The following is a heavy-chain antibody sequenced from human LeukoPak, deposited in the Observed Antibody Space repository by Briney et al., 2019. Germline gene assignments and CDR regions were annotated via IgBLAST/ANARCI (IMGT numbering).Heavy chain of an antibody. CDR1: GYTFTSYG. J-gene: IGHJ6*04. CDR3: ARDRPDYDILTGYNNYYYYYGMDV. Sequence: ASVKVSCKASGYTFTSYGISWVRQAPGQGVEWMGWISAYNGNTNYAQKLQGRVTMTTDTSTSTAYMELRSLRSDDTAVYYCARDRPDYDILTGYNNYYYYYGMDVWGKGTTVTVSS. CDR2: ISAYNGNT. D-gene: IGHD3-9*01. V-gene: IGHV1-18*04.